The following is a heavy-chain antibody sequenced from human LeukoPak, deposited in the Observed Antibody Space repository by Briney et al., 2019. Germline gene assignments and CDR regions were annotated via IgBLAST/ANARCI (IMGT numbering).Heavy chain of an antibody. J-gene: IGHJ1*01. CDR3: AREGMSSSWHQRRDKYFQH. CDR1: GGSISSGSYY. CDR2: IYTSGST. V-gene: IGHV4-61*02. Sequence: SETLSLTCTVSGGSISSGSYYWSWIRQPAGKGLEWIGRIYTSGSTNYNPSLKSRVTISVDTSKNQFSLKLSSVTAADTAVYYCAREGMSSSWHQRRDKYFQHWGKATLVTVSS. D-gene: IGHD6-13*01.